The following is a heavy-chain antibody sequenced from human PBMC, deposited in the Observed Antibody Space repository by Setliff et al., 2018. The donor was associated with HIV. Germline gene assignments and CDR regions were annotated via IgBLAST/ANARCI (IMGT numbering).Heavy chain of an antibody. CDR3: GRVAGYCAPSRCYGYNAFDI. CDR2: IYHTGKT. CDR1: GGSVSTSSYS. D-gene: IGHD2-15*01. Sequence: SETLSLTCTVSGGSVSTSSYSWGWIRRPPEKGLEWIGTIYHTGKTYYNSSLNSRVTIAVDTSKDQFSLNLSTVTAADTAVYYCGRVAGYCAPSRCYGYNAFDIWGPGTMVTVSS. J-gene: IGHJ3*02. V-gene: IGHV4-39*01.